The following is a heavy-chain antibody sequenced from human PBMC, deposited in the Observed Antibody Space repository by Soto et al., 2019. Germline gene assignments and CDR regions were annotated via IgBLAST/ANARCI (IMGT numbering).Heavy chain of an antibody. J-gene: IGHJ5*02. CDR1: GGTFNSYD. D-gene: IGHD3-22*01. CDR2: IIPIVETP. CDR3: SRLSRPNYYDTSGFFKDNWFDP. Sequence: QVQLVQSGAEVKKPGSSMKVSCKASGGTFNSYDINWVRQAPGQGLEWMGGIIPIVETPKYAQKFQGRVTITADGSTNKVYMELSSLRSEDTAMYYCSRLSRPNYYDTSGFFKDNWFDPWGQGTLVTVSS. V-gene: IGHV1-69*01.